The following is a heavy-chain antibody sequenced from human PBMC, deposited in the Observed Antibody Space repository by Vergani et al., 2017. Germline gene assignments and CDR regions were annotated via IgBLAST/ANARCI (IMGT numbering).Heavy chain of an antibody. J-gene: IGHJ4*02. CDR2: IYHSGGA. CDR3: ASGAYYFDY. CDR1: GGSITSSSYY. V-gene: IGHV4-39*01. Sequence: QLHLQESGPGLVKPSETLSLTCTVSGGSITSSSYYWGWIRQPPGKGLEWIGNIYHSGGAYYNPSLKGRVTISVDTSKNQFSLKLSSVTAADRAVYYCASGAYYFDYWGQGTLVTVSS.